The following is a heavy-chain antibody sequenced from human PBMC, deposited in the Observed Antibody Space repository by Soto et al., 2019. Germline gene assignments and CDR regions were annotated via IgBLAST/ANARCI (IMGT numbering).Heavy chain of an antibody. CDR3: TRQDRNPYYYGMEV. J-gene: IGHJ6*02. CDR1: GFTFSGSA. CDR2: IRSKANSYAT. Sequence: EVQLVESGGGLVQPGGSLKLSCAASGFTFSGSAMHWVRQASGKGLEWVVRIRSKANSYATAYAASVKGRFTISRDDSKNTAYLQMSSLKTEETAVYYCTRQDRNPYYYGMEVWGQGNTVTVSS. V-gene: IGHV3-73*02.